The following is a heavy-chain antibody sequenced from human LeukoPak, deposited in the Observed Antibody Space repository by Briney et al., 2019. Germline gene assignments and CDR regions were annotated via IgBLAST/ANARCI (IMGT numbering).Heavy chain of an antibody. J-gene: IGHJ6*03. D-gene: IGHD5-18*01. CDR3: ARVEGYSYGPRTGYYMDV. V-gene: IGHV1-69*05. CDR2: IIPIFGTA. Sequence: SVKVSCKASGGTFSSYAISWVRQAPGQGLEWMGGIIPIFGTANYAQKFQGRVTITTDESTSTAYMELSSLRSEDTAVYYCARVEGYSYGPRTGYYMDVWGKGTTVTVSS. CDR1: GGTFSSYA.